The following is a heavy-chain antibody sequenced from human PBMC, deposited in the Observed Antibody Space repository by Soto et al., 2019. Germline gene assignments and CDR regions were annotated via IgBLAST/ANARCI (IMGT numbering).Heavy chain of an antibody. Sequence: GXSVKFSCKASGGTFSSYAISWVRQAPGQGLEWMGGIIPIFGTANYAQKFQGRVTITADESTSTAYMELSSLRSEDTAVYYCALAVAGKVDYWGQGTLVTGSS. CDR1: GGTFSSYA. CDR3: ALAVAGKVDY. V-gene: IGHV1-69*01. CDR2: IIPIFGTA. J-gene: IGHJ4*02. D-gene: IGHD6-19*01.